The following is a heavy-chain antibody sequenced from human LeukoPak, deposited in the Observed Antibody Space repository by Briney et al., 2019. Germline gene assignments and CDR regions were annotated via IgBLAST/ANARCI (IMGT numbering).Heavy chain of an antibody. CDR3: AAALGGDWFDP. V-gene: IGHV4-59*08. CDR2: IYYSGST. J-gene: IGHJ5*02. D-gene: IGHD3-16*01. Sequence: PSETLSLTCTVSGGSISSYYWSWIRQPPGKRLEWIGYIYYSGSTNYNPSLKSRVTISVDTSKNQFSLKLSSVTAADTAVYYCAAALGGDWFDPWGQGTLVTVSS. CDR1: GGSISSYY.